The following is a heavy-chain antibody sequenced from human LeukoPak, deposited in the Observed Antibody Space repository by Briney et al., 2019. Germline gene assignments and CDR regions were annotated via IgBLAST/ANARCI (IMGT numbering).Heavy chain of an antibody. D-gene: IGHD6-6*01. CDR3: ARTHTRFAALTSTGY. CDR2: ISAYNGNT. J-gene: IGHJ4*02. V-gene: IGHV1-18*01. CDR1: GYTFTSYG. Sequence: ASVKVSCKASGYTFTSYGISWVRQAPGQGLEWMGWISAYNGNTNYAQKLQGRVTMTTDTSTSTAYMELRSLRPDDTAVYYCARTHTRFAALTSTGYWGQGTLVTVSS.